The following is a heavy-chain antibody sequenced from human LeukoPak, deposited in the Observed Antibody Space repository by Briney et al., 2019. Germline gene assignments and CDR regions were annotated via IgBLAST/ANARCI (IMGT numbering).Heavy chain of an antibody. D-gene: IGHD6-13*01. CDR2: INAGNDNT. CDR3: VRSPGIAPTGTEVGGY. CDR1: GYTFTKYA. Sequence: ASVKVSCKASGYTFTKYAMHWVRQAPGQRLEWMGWINAGNDNTKYSQKFQDRVTISRDTSASTAYMELSSLMSEDTAVYYCVRSPGIAPTGTEVGGYWGQGTLVTVSS. V-gene: IGHV1-3*01. J-gene: IGHJ4*02.